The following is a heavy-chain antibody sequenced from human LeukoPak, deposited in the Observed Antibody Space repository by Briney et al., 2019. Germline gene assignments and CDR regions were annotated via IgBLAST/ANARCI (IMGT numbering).Heavy chain of an antibody. V-gene: IGHV4-4*07. CDR1: GASINGYF. CDR2: IYGSGST. Sequence: SETLSLTCTVSGASINGYFWSWIRQSAGKGLKWIGRIYGSGSTNYNPSLESRATVSSDTSKNQFSLKLRSVTAADTAVYYCSRDMVRETLMYWFDPWGPGILVTVS. D-gene: IGHD3-10*01. J-gene: IGHJ5*02. CDR3: SRDMVRETLMYWFDP.